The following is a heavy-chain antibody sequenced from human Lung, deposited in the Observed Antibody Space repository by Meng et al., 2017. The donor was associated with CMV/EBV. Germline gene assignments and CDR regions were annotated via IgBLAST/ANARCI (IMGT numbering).Heavy chain of an antibody. CDR3: ERLGARGY. Sequence: GESLKISCAASGFTFSSFDMSWVRQAPGKGLEWVSTVSDTHGDTYYADSVKGRYTISRDNSKSTMYLQMNSMRGDDTARYYCERLGARGYWGQGTLVTVSS. V-gene: IGHV3-23*01. CDR1: GFTFSSFD. J-gene: IGHJ4*02. D-gene: IGHD1-26*01. CDR2: VSDTHGDT.